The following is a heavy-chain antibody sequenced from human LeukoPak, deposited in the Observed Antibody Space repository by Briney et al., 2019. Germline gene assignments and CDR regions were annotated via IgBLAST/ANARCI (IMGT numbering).Heavy chain of an antibody. CDR3: ARERTPPSGYSSSWYRRRFDY. J-gene: IGHJ4*02. D-gene: IGHD6-13*01. V-gene: IGHV1-46*01. CDR2: INPSGGST. CDR1: GYTFTSYY. Sequence: GASVKVSCKASGYTFTSYYMHWVRQAPGQGLEWMGVINPSGGSTSYAQKFQGRVTMTRDTSTSTVYMELSSLRSEDTAVYYCARERTPPSGYSSSWYRRRFDYWGQGTLVTVSS.